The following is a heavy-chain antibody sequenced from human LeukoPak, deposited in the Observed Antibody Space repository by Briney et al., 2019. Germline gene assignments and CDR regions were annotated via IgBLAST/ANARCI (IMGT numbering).Heavy chain of an antibody. CDR1: GGSISSYY. D-gene: IGHD2-15*01. V-gene: IGHV4-59*08. CDR2: IYYSGST. CDR3: ARQIVVVVAATPVGYFDY. J-gene: IGHJ4*02. Sequence: SETLSLTCTVSGGSISSYYWSWLRQPPGKGLEWIGYIYYSGSTNYNPSLKSRVTISVDTSKNQFSLKLSSVTAADTAVYYCARQIVVVVAATPVGYFDYWGQGTLVTVSS.